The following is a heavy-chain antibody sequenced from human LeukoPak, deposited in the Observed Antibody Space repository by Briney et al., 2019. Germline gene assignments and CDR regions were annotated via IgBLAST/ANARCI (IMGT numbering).Heavy chain of an antibody. D-gene: IGHD2-2*01. J-gene: IGHJ5*02. Sequence: SQTLSLTCTVSGYSMSSGYYWGWIRQPPGKGLQWIGSIFHSGNSYYNLSLKSRVTISVDKSKNQFSLKLNSVTAADTAVYYCARDYCTSTTCPNWFDPWGQGTLVTVSS. CDR1: GYSMSSGYY. CDR2: IFHSGNS. V-gene: IGHV4-38-2*02. CDR3: ARDYCTSTTCPNWFDP.